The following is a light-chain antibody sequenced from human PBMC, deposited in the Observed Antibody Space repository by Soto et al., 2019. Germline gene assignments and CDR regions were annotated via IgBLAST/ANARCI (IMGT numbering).Light chain of an antibody. Sequence: DIVMTQSPDSLAVPLGERATINCKFSQSVLYSSNNKNYLAWYQQRPGQPPKLLIYWASTRQSGVPDRFSGSGSGTDFTLTISSLQAEDVAVYYCQHYYSTPPYTFGQGTKLEIK. V-gene: IGKV4-1*01. CDR1: QSVLYSSNNKNY. CDR2: WAS. CDR3: QHYYSTPPYT. J-gene: IGKJ2*01.